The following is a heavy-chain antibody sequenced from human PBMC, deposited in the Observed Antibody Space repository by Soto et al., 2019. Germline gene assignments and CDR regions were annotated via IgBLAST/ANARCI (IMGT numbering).Heavy chain of an antibody. CDR2: IHSGSSSI. CDR1: GFTSSSYS. D-gene: IGHD6-13*01. Sequence: LRLSCSASGFTSSSYSMIWVRQAPGEGLEWISFIHSGSSSIYYAASVQGRFTISRDNAKNSLFLQMNSLRVEDTGVYYCARAFAGTASSDYWGQGALVTVSS. CDR3: ARAFAGTASSDY. V-gene: IGHV3-21*06. J-gene: IGHJ4*02.